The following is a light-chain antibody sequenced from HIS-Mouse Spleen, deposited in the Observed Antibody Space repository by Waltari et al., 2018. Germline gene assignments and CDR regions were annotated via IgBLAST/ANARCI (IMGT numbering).Light chain of an antibody. Sequence: DIQMTQSPSSLSASVGDRVTITCRASQSISSYLNWYQQKPGKAPKLLIYAASSLQSGVPSRFSGSGSGTDFTLTISSLQLEDFATYYCQQSYSTPNTFGQGTKLEIK. J-gene: IGKJ2*01. V-gene: IGKV1-39*01. CDR1: QSISSY. CDR2: AAS. CDR3: QQSYSTPNT.